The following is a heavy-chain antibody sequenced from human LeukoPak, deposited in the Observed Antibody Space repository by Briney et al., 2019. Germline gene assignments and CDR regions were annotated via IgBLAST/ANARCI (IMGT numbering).Heavy chain of an antibody. Sequence: SETLSLTCTVSGGSISAYYWSWIRQPAGEGLEWIGHLYPSGNSNYNPSLKSRVTMSADTPKNHFSLNLSSVTAADTAVYYCARAGRYSSGPTLWGQGTLVTVSS. V-gene: IGHV4-4*07. CDR1: GGSISAYY. CDR3: ARAGRYSSGPTL. J-gene: IGHJ4*02. D-gene: IGHD6-19*01. CDR2: LYPSGNS.